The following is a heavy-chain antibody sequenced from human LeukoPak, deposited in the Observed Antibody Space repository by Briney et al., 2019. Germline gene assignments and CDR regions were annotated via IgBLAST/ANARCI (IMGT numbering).Heavy chain of an antibody. CDR1: GGSFSGYY. D-gene: IGHD5-24*01. J-gene: IGHJ4*02. CDR2: INHSGST. Sequence: SETLSLTCAVYGGSFSGYYWSWIRQPPGKGLEWIGEINHSGSTNYNPSLKSRVTISVDTSKNQFSLKLSSVTAADTAVYYCAREMATIYEYDYWGEGTLVTVSS. V-gene: IGHV4-34*01. CDR3: AREMATIYEYDY.